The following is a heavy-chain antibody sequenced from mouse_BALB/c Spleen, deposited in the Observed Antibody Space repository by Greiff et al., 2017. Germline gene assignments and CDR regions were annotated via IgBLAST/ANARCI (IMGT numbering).Heavy chain of an antibody. CDR2: IWGGGST. CDR3: AKLDYYGSSSYWYFDV. Sequence: VQLQESGPGLVAPSQSLSITCTVSGFSLTDYGVSWIRQPPGKGLEWLGVIWGGGSTYYNSALKSRLSISKDNSKSQVFLKMNSLQTDDTAMYYCAKLDYYGSSSYWYFDVWGAGTTVTVSS. J-gene: IGHJ1*01. CDR1: GFSLTDYG. V-gene: IGHV2-6-5*01. D-gene: IGHD1-1*01.